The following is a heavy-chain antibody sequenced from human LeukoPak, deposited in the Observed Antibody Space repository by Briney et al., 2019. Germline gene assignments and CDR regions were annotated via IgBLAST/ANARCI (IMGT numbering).Heavy chain of an antibody. CDR3: ARQHCSGGACYFFA. Sequence: SGGSLRLSCAASGFTFSSYGMHWVRQAPGKGLEWVALIWYDGNNKYYADSVKGRFTISRDNSKNTLYLQLNSLRAEDTAVYYCARQHCSGGACYFFAWGQGPLVTVPS. V-gene: IGHV3-33*01. CDR2: IWYDGNNK. D-gene: IGHD2-15*01. CDR1: GFTFSSYG. J-gene: IGHJ5*02.